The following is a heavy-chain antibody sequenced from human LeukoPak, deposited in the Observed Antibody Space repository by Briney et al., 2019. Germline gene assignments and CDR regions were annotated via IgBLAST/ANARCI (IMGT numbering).Heavy chain of an antibody. CDR1: GYTFTSYY. Sequence: PSVTVSCKASGYTFTSYYMHWVRQAPGQGLEWMGIINPSGGSTSYAQKFQGRVTMTRDTSTSTVYMELSSLRSEDTAVYYCARDVYSSSWYGYSYYGMDDWGQGTTVTVSS. CDR2: INPSGGST. J-gene: IGHJ6*02. D-gene: IGHD6-13*01. CDR3: ARDVYSSSWYGYSYYGMDD. V-gene: IGHV1-46*01.